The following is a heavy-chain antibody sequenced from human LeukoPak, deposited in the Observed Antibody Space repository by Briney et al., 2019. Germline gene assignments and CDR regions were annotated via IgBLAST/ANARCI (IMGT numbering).Heavy chain of an antibody. V-gene: IGHV4-34*10. D-gene: IGHD1-26*01. CDR2: IYHSGAA. J-gene: IGHJ4*02. Sequence: SETLSLTCAVYGGSFSGYSWSWIRQPPGKGLEWVGYIYHSGAAYHNPSLKSRLALSVDTSNNQFSLRLRSVTAADTAVYYCVRGVGGEYFYFDRWGQGALVTVSA. CDR3: VRGVGGEYFYFDR. CDR1: GGSFSGYS.